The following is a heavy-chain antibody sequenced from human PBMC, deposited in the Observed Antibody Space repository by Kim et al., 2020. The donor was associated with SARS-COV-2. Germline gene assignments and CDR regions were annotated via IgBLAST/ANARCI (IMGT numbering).Heavy chain of an antibody. CDR2: IKQDGSEK. Sequence: GGSLRLSCAASGFTFSSHWMNWVRQAPGKGLEWVANIKQDGSEKYYVDSVKGRFTVSRDNAKNSLYLQMNGLRAEDTAVYYCARHFDSVLDYWGQGNLVTVSS. J-gene: IGHJ4*02. CDR1: GFTFSSHW. D-gene: IGHD3-3*02. CDR3: ARHFDSVLDY. V-gene: IGHV3-7*01.